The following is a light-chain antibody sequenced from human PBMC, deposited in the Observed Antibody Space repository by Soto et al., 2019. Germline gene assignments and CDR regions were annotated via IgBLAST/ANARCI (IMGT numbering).Light chain of an antibody. CDR1: QSISSY. V-gene: IGKV1-39*01. J-gene: IGKJ3*01. CDR2: AAS. CDR3: QQSYSTPSQNPSPVT. Sequence: DIQMTQSPSSLSASVGDRVTITCRASQSISSYLNWYQQKPGKAPKLLIYAASSLQSGVPSRFXGXGXXTDFTLTISSLQPEDFATYYCQQSYSTPSQNPSPVTFGPGTKVDIK.